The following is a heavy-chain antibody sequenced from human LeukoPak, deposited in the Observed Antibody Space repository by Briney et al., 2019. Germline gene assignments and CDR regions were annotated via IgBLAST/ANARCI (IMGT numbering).Heavy chain of an antibody. Sequence: SETLSLTRTVSGGSISSSSYYWGWIRQPPGKGLEWIGSIYYSGSTYYNPSLKSRVTISVDTSKNQFSLKLSSVTAADTAVYYCARSYCGGDCYKTRNYNWFDPWGQGTLVTVSS. D-gene: IGHD2-21*02. CDR1: GGSISSSSYY. V-gene: IGHV4-39*01. CDR2: IYYSGST. J-gene: IGHJ5*02. CDR3: ARSYCGGDCYKTRNYNWFDP.